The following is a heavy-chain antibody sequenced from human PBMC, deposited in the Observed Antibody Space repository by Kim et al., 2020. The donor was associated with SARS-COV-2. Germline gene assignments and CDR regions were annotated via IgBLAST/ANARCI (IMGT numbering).Heavy chain of an antibody. V-gene: IGHV3-23*01. CDR1: GFTFSSYA. Sequence: GGSLRLSCAASGFTFSSYAMSWVRQAPGKGLEWVSAISGSGGSTYYADSVKGRFTISRDNSKNTLYLQMNSLRAEDTAVYYCAKPLLNEYYYGSGNNDYWGQGTLVTVSS. D-gene: IGHD3-10*01. J-gene: IGHJ4*02. CDR2: ISGSGGST. CDR3: AKPLLNEYYYGSGNNDY.